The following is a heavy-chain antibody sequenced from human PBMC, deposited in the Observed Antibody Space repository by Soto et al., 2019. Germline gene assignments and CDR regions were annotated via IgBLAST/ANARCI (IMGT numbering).Heavy chain of an antibody. CDR1: GFTFREAW. D-gene: IGHD1-7*01. Sequence: GGSLRLSCAASGFTFREAWMSWVRQAPGKGLEWVGRIKSKSDGETTDYAAPVKGRFTISRDDSEKTLHLQMNSLKAEDSAIYYCVTAGPELYYYYYGMDVWGQGTTVTVSS. V-gene: IGHV3-15*01. J-gene: IGHJ6*02. CDR2: IKSKSDGETT. CDR3: VTAGPELYYYYYGMDV.